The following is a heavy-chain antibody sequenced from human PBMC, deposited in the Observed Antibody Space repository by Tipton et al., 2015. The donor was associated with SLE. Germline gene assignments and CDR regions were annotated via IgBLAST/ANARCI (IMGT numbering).Heavy chain of an antibody. CDR3: ARDGGPDCSGGRCSSTY. J-gene: IGHJ4*02. V-gene: IGHV3-30-3*01. CDR1: GFTFSSYA. Sequence: SLRLSCAASGFTFSSYAMHWVRQAPGKGLEWVALISYDGGNQYYADSVKGRFTISRDNAKNSLYLQMNSLRAEDTAIYYCARDGGPDCSGGRCSSTYWGQGTLVTVSS. CDR2: ISYDGGNQ. D-gene: IGHD2-15*01.